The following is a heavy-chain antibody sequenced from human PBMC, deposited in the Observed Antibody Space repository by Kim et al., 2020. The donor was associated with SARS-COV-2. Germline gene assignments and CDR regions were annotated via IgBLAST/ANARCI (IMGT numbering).Heavy chain of an antibody. D-gene: IGHD2-15*01. J-gene: IGHJ4*02. V-gene: IGHV7-4-1*02. CDR3: ASLNTPDDY. Sequence: ASVKVSCKASGYTFTSYAMNWVRQAPGQGLEWMGWINTNTGNPTYAQGFTGRLAFSLDTSVSTAYLQISSLKAEDTAVYYCASLNTPDDYWGQGNLVTASS. CDR2: INTNTGNP. CDR1: GYTFTSYA.